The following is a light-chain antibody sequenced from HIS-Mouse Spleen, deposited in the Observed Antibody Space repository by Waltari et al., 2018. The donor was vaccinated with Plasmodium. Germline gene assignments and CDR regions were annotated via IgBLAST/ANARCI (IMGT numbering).Light chain of an antibody. J-gene: IGLJ2*01. CDR3: SSYAGSNNLV. Sequence: QSALTQPPSASGSPGQSVPISCPGTSSAVGGYNSVSWYPQHPGKAPKLMIYEVSKRPSGVPDRFSGSKSGNTASLTVSGLQAEDEADYYCSSYAGSNNLVFGGGTKLTVL. CDR2: EVS. V-gene: IGLV2-8*01. CDR1: SSAVGGYNS.